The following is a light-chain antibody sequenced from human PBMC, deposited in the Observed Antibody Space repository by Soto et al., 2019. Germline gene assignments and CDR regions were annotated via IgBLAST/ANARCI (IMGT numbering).Light chain of an antibody. V-gene: IGKV1-17*01. CDR2: DAS. CDR1: QDIRNA. Sequence: DIPMTQSPSPLSASLGDRVTITCRASQDIRNALGWYQQKPGKAPKRLIYDASTLQSGVPSRFSGSGSGTEFPLTISSLQPEDFATYYCLQHKTNPWAFGQGTKVEIK. CDR3: LQHKTNPWA. J-gene: IGKJ1*01.